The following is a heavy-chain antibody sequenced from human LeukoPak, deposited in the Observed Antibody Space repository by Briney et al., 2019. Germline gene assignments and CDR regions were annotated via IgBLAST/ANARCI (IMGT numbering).Heavy chain of an antibody. CDR2: IYYSGST. CDR3: ASSAVVTRYYFDY. J-gene: IGHJ4*02. CDR1: GGSISGYY. D-gene: IGHD4-23*01. Sequence: SETLSLTCIVSGGSISGYYWSWIRQPPGKGLEWIGSIYYSGSTDYNPSLKSRVIISVDMSKNQFSLSLISVTAADTAVYYCASSAVVTRYYFDYWGQGTLVTVSS. V-gene: IGHV4-59*01.